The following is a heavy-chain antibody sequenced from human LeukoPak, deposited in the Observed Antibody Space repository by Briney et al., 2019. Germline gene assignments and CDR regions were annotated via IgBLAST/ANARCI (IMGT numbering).Heavy chain of an antibody. CDR3: ARGWGKVGARDFDY. V-gene: IGHV6-1*01. Sequence: SQTLSLTCALSGDSFSSNSAAWNWIRQSPSRGLEWLGRTYYRSKWYNDYAVSVKSRITINPDTSKNQFSLQLNSVTPEDTAVYYCARGWGKVGARDFDYWGQGTLVTVSS. CDR2: TYYRSKWYN. CDR1: GDSFSSNSAA. D-gene: IGHD1-26*01. J-gene: IGHJ4*02.